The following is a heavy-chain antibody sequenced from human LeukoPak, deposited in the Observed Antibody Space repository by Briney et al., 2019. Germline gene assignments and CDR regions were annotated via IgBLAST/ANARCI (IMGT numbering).Heavy chain of an antibody. CDR1: GGSISSSIYY. V-gene: IGHV4-39*07. J-gene: IGHJ4*02. CDR2: VFYNGAT. CDR3: ARLIKWIQLWPQFDY. Sequence: PSETLSLTCIVSGGSISSSIYYWAWVRQPPGKGLEWIGTVFYNGATQYSPSLRSRVTISIDTSTNQFSLKLTSVTAADTALYYCARLIKWIQLWPQFDYWGQGTLVTVSS. D-gene: IGHD5-18*01.